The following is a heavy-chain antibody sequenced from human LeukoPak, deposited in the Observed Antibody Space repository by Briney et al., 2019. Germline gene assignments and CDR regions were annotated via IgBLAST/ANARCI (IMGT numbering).Heavy chain of an antibody. J-gene: IGHJ5*02. CDR1: GFTFSSYS. CDR3: ARDHLSYNHLADH. D-gene: IGHD1-14*01. Sequence: PGGSLRLSCAASGFTFSSYSMNWVRQAPGKGLEWVSYISSSGSTIYYADSVKGRFTISRDNAKSSLYLQMNSLRAEDTAVYYCARDHLSYNHLADHWGQGTLVTVSS. V-gene: IGHV3-48*04. CDR2: ISSSGSTI.